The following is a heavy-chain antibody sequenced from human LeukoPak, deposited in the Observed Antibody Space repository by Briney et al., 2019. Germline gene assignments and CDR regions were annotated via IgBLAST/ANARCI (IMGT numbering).Heavy chain of an antibody. CDR3: GRVTTELLWFGREGGGRYYYYYMDV. Sequence: PGGSLRLSCAASGFTFNDYYMHWVRQAPGRGLEWVCRTRNKANSLTTTYAASVNGRFTISRDDSKNSLYLQMNSLKTEDTAVYYCGRVTTELLWFGREGGGRYYYYYMDVWGKGTTVTISS. CDR2: TRNKANSLTT. V-gene: IGHV3-72*01. CDR1: GFTFNDYY. J-gene: IGHJ6*03. D-gene: IGHD3-10*01.